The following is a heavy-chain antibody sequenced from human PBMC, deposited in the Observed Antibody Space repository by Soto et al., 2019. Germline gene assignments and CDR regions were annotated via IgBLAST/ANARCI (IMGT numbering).Heavy chain of an antibody. J-gene: IGHJ6*02. CDR2: TRPASDNT. CDR1: GFNFRGYY. Sequence: EVQLLESGGGLVQPGGSLRLSCVASGFNFRGYYMARVRQAPGKGPEWGSGTRPASDNTQPVDSVKGRFTISRDNSKNTLFLQMDSLRAEDTAVYYCTKDLHWYGMDVWGQGTTVTVSS. V-gene: IGHV3-23*01. CDR3: TKDLHWYGMDV. D-gene: IGHD1-1*01.